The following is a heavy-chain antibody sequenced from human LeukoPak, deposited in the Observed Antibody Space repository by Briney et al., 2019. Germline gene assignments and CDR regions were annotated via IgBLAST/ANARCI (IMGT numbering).Heavy chain of an antibody. D-gene: IGHD3-10*01. J-gene: IGHJ6*03. CDR2: TYYRSRWYN. CDR1: GDSVSSNNAA. CDR3: ARDYASSKRGFYFCMDV. Sequence: SQTLSLTCAISGDSVSSNNAAWNWMRQSPSRGLEWLGRTYYRSRWYNDYAVSVKSRVIISPDTSKNQFSLQLNSVTPEDTALYFCARDYASSKRGFYFCMDVWGKGTTVTVSS. V-gene: IGHV6-1*01.